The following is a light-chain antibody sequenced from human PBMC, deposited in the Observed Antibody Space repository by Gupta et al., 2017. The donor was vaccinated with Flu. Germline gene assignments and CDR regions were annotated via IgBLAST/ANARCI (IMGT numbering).Light chain of an antibody. J-gene: IGKJ2*01. V-gene: IGKV1-5*03. CDR3: QQENTFSVYT. Sequence: DTHFTQSPSTLSASLGDRLTITCRASQSIDNWLAWYQQKPGKAPKHLIYKASYKDSGVASRFSGSGCGTEVTIPINSRQPDDFVIYYCQQENTFSVYTFGQGTKVESK. CDR2: KAS. CDR1: QSIDNW.